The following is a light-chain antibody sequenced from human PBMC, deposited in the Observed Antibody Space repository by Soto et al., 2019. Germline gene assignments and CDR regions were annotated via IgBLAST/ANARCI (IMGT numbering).Light chain of an antibody. CDR1: QSVSST. J-gene: IGKJ2*01. V-gene: IGKV3-15*01. CDR2: GAS. Sequence: EIVMTQSPATLSVSPGERVTLSCRASQSVSSTLAWYQQKPAHAPRLLIYGASTRATDIPARFSGSGSGTEFTLTISSLQSEDFAVYYCQQYNNWPRTFGQGTKLEIK. CDR3: QQYNNWPRT.